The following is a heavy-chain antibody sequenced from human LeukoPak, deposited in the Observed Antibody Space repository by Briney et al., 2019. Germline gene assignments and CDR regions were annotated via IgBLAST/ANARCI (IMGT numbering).Heavy chain of an antibody. Sequence: GGSLRLSCAVSGITVSKYWMHWVRQVPGKGLVWVSRIHSDGSTTDYADSVKGRFTITRDSARNTLYLEMNSLRVEDTAVYYCTRDANHYGGMDVWGQGTTVTVSS. V-gene: IGHV3-74*01. CDR1: GITVSKYW. CDR2: IHSDGSTT. CDR3: TRDANHYGGMDV. J-gene: IGHJ6*02.